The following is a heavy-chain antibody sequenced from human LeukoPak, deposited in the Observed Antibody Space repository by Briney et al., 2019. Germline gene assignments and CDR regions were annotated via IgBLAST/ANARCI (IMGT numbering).Heavy chain of an antibody. J-gene: IGHJ4*02. D-gene: IGHD2-15*01. CDR2: IRYDGSNK. CDR1: GFTFSSYG. CDR3: AKAPYCSGGSCYDDY. V-gene: IGHV3-30*02. Sequence: GGSLRLSCAASGFTFSSYGMRWVRQAPGKGLEWVAFIRYDGSNKYYADSVKGRFTISRDNSKNTLYLQMNSLRAEDTAVYYCAKAPYCSGGSCYDDYWGQGTLVTVSS.